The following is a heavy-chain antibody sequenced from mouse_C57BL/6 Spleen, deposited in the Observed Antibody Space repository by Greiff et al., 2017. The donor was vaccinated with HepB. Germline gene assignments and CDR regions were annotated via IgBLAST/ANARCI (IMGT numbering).Heavy chain of an antibody. V-gene: IGHV1-15*01. J-gene: IGHJ1*03. Sequence: LVESGAELVRPGASVTLSCKASGYTFTDYEMHWVKQTPVHGLEWIGAIDPETGGTAYNQKFKGKAILTADKSSSTAYMELRSLTSEDSAVYYCTRRGKEYFDVWGTGTTVTVSS. D-gene: IGHD1-3*01. CDR3: TRRGKEYFDV. CDR1: GYTFTDYE. CDR2: IDPETGGT.